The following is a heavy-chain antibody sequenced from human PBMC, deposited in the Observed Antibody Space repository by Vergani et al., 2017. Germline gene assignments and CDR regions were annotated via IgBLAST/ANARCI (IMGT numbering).Heavy chain of an antibody. CDR3: AGDRVEQLGSGAFDI. J-gene: IGHJ3*02. D-gene: IGHD6-6*01. CDR1: GGTFSSYA. Sequence: QVQLVQSGAEVKKPGSSVKVSCKASGGTFSSYAISWVRQAPGQGLEWMGGIIPIFGTANYAQKFQGRVTITAGESTSTAYMGLSSLRSEDTAVYYCAGDRVEQLGSGAFDIWGQGTMVTVSS. V-gene: IGHV1-69*13. CDR2: IIPIFGTA.